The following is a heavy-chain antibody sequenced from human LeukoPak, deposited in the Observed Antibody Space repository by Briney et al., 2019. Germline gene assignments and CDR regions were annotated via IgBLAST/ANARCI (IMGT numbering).Heavy chain of an antibody. J-gene: IGHJ4*02. Sequence: SETLSLTCTVSGGSISSSSYYWGWIRQPPGKGQEWIGSIYYSGSTYYNPSLKSRVTISVDTSKNQFSLKLSSVTAADTAVYYCARLGGSFGEFDYWGQGTLVTVSS. CDR3: ARLGGSFGEFDY. V-gene: IGHV4-39*01. CDR2: IYYSGST. D-gene: IGHD1-26*01. CDR1: GGSISSSSYY.